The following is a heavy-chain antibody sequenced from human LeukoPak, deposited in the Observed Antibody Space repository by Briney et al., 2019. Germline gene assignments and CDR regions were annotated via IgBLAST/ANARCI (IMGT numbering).Heavy chain of an antibody. J-gene: IGHJ4*02. CDR3: ARRITIDEPSFDY. CDR1: GYTFTSYA. D-gene: IGHD3-10*01. Sequence: GASVKVSCKASGYTFTSYAMHWVRQAPGQGLEWMGWINAGNGNTKYSQKFQGRVTITRDTSASTAYMELSSLRSEDTAVYYCARRITIDEPSFDYWGQGTLVTVSS. V-gene: IGHV1-3*01. CDR2: INAGNGNT.